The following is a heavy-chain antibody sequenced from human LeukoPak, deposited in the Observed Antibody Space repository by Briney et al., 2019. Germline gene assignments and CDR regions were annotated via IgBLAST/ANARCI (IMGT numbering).Heavy chain of an antibody. CDR3: ARRDYAAWFDP. Sequence: SETLSLTCNVSGDSITSGGFYWAWIRQSPGKVLEWIGNVYYSDTTQYNPSLKGRVTISMDMSKNQFSLNLNSVSVTDTAIYYCARRDYAAWFDPWGQGTLVTVSS. CDR2: VYYSDTT. CDR1: GDSITSGGFY. V-gene: IGHV4-39*07. D-gene: IGHD4/OR15-4a*01. J-gene: IGHJ5*02.